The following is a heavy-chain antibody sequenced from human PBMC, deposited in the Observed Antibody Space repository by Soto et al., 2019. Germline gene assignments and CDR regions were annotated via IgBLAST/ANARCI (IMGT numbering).Heavy chain of an antibody. J-gene: IGHJ5*02. Sequence: SVKVSCKASGGTFSSYAISWVRRAPGQGLEWMGGIIPIFGTANYAQKFQGRVTITADESTSTAYMELSSLRSEDTAVYYCASVPGDGSLRGWFDPWGQGTLVTVSS. CDR1: GGTFSSYA. D-gene: IGHD1-26*01. CDR2: IIPIFGTA. V-gene: IGHV1-69*13. CDR3: ASVPGDGSLRGWFDP.